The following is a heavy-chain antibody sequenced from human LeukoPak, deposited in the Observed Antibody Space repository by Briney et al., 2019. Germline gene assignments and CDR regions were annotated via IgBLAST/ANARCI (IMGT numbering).Heavy chain of an antibody. V-gene: IGHV3-30*18. CDR1: GFTFSSYD. D-gene: IGHD3-22*01. CDR2: ISYDGSNK. CDR3: AKGFLASGYLYYFDY. J-gene: IGHJ4*02. Sequence: GGSLRLSCEASGFTFSSYDMHWVRQAPGKGLEWVAVISYDGSNKYYADSVKGRFTISRDNSKNTLYLQMNSLRAEDTAVYYCAKGFLASGYLYYFDYWGQGTLVTVSS.